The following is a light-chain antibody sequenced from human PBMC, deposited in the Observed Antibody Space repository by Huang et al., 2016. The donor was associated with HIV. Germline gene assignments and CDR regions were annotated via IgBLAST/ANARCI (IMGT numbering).Light chain of an antibody. CDR3: QQLNRYPIT. CDR1: QGISSY. V-gene: IGKV1-9*01. Sequence: GDRVTITCRASQGISSYLVWYQQKPGKAPKLLIYATSTLQSGVPSRFSGSGSGTDFTLPISSLQPEDFANYYCQQLNRYPITFGQGTRLEIK. CDR2: ATS. J-gene: IGKJ5*01.